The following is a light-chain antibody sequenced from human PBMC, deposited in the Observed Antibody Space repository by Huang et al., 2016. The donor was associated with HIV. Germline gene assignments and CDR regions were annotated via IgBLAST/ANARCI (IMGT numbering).Light chain of an antibody. CDR1: EGLSSY. J-gene: IGKJ1*01. Sequence: IQLTQSPSSLSASVGDRVTITCRASEGLSSYLAWYQQKSGTAPKFLIYAASTLQSGVPSRFSGSGSGTDFTLTISSLQPEDFATYYCQQLNDYPWTFGQGTKVEIK. CDR2: AAS. CDR3: QQLNDYPWT. V-gene: IGKV1-9*01.